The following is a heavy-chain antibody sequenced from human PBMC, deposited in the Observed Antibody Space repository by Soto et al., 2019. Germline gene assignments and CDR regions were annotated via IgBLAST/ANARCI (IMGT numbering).Heavy chain of an antibody. J-gene: IGHJ4*02. CDR2: IYYSGTT. CDR3: ARESYYGSGSSNIDY. Sequence: SETLSLTCTVSGGSITSGGYYWSWIRQPPGKGLEWIGYIYYSGTTYYNPSLRSRVTMSVDTSRNQFSLKLSSVTAADTAVYYCARESYYGSGSSNIDYWGQGTLVTVSS. D-gene: IGHD3-10*01. CDR1: GGSITSGGYY. V-gene: IGHV4-30-4*01.